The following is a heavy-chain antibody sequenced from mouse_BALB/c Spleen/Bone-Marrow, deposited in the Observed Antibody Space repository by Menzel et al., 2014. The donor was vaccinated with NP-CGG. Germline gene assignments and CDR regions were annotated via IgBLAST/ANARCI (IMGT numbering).Heavy chain of an antibody. CDR3: ARSDGYRALDY. V-gene: IGHV1-82*01. D-gene: IGHD2-3*01. CDR2: IYPGDGDT. Sequence: QVQLKHSGPELVKPGASVRISCKASGYAFSNSWMNWVKQRPGQGLEWIGRIYPGDGDTYYNGKFKGKATLTADESSSTAYMQLSSLTSVDSAVYFCARSDGYRALDYWGQGTSVTVSS. CDR1: GYAFSNSW. J-gene: IGHJ4*01.